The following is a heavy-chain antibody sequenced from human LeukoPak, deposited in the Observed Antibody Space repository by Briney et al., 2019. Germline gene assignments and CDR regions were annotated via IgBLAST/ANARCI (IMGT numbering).Heavy chain of an antibody. Sequence: ASVKVSCKASGYTFTSYGINWVRQAPGQGLEWMGWISAYNGNTNYAQKLQGRVTMTTDTSTSTAYMELRSLRSDDTAVYYCARDQAPSPYDILTGYSYYYYMDVWGKGTTVTISS. CDR1: GYTFTSYG. J-gene: IGHJ6*03. CDR3: ARDQAPSPYDILTGYSYYYYMDV. D-gene: IGHD3-9*01. CDR2: ISAYNGNT. V-gene: IGHV1-18*01.